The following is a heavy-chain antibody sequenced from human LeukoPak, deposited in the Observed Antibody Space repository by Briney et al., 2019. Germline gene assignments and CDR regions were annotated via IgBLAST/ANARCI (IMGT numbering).Heavy chain of an antibody. V-gene: IGHV3-30-3*01. J-gene: IGHJ6*03. D-gene: IGHD4-11*01. Sequence: PGRSLRLSCAASGFTFSSYAMHWVRQAPGKGLEWVAVISYDGSNKYYADSVKGRFTISRDNSKNTPYLQMNSLRAEDTAVYYCAKVGYGISTDTVTTPGEEDQYYYYYYMDVWGKGTTVTVSS. CDR1: GFTFSSYA. CDR3: AKVGYGISTDTVTTPGEEDQYYYYYYMDV. CDR2: ISYDGSNK.